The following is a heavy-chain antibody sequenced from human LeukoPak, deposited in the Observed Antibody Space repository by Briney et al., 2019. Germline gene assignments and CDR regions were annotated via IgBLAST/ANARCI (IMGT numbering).Heavy chain of an antibody. V-gene: IGHV4-39*01. CDR2: ISSSGKS. CDR3: ARLYYGSGTY. Sequence: PSETLSLTCAVSGGSISTTDFDWAWIRQPPGQGLEWIATISSSGKSYYNPYLKSRVTISVDTSKNQLSLKLSSVTAADTAVYYCARLYYGSGTYWGQGTLVTVSS. J-gene: IGHJ4*02. CDR1: GGSISTTDFD. D-gene: IGHD3-10*01.